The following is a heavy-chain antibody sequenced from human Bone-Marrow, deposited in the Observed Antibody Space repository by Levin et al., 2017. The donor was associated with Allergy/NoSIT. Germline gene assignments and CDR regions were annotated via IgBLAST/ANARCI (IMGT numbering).Heavy chain of an antibody. D-gene: IGHD3-10*01. CDR2: VDPEDGEI. CDR3: ATEEVTDRRPFYYGMDV. J-gene: IGHJ6*02. CDR1: GSTLTESS. V-gene: IGHV1-24*01. Sequence: ASVKVSCEISGSTLTESSIHWVRQAPGKGLEWMGGVDPEDGEIVYAQHFQGRVTVTEDTSTDIAYMELSGLTSEDTAVYYCATEEVTDRRPFYYGMDVWGQGTMVTVSS.